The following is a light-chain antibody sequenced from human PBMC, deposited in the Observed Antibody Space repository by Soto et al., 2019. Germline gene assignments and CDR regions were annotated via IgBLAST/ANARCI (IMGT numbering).Light chain of an antibody. CDR3: QVWDSSSDHPGV. CDR1: NIGSQS. CDR2: YDR. V-gene: IGLV3-21*04. Sequence: SYELTQPPSVSVSPGKRASITCGGNNIGSQSVHWYQQKPGQAPVLVMFYDRVRPSGIPERFSGSNSGNTATLTISRVEAGDEADYYCQVWDSSSDHPGVFGGGTKLTVL. J-gene: IGLJ2*01.